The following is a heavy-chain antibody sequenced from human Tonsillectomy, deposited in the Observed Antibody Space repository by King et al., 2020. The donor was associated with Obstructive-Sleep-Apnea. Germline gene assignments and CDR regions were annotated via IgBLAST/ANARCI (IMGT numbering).Heavy chain of an antibody. V-gene: IGHV3-30-3*01. D-gene: IGHD3-10*01. CDR2: VSFDGDDK. CDR3: ARTGGLVWFRELGGY. Sequence: VQLVESGGGVVQPGRSLRLSCAASGFTFSSFAMHWVRQAPGKGLEWVAVVSFDGDDKYYADSVKGRFTISRDNSKNTLYLQMNSLRPEDTAVYYCARTGGLVWFRELGGYWGQGTLVTVSS. CDR1: GFTFSSFA. J-gene: IGHJ4*02.